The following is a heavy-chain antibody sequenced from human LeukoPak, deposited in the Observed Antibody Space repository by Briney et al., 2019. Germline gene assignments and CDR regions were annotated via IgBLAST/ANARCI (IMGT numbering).Heavy chain of an antibody. CDR2: INPNSGGT. J-gene: IGHJ5*02. CDR3: ARVKCGSTSCELFDP. CDR1: GYTFTVYY. Sequence: ASVNLSCKSSGYTFTVYYMHWVRQPPGQGLEWMGCINPNSGGTNYAQKFQGRVTMTRDTSISTAYMELSRLRSDDTAVYYCARVKCGSTSCELFDPWGQGTLVTVS. D-gene: IGHD2-2*01. V-gene: IGHV1-2*02.